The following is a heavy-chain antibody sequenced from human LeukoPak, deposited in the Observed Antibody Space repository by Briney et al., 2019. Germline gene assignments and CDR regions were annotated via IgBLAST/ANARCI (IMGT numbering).Heavy chain of an antibody. CDR3: ARDMWAPTWYFDL. D-gene: IGHD1-26*01. CDR1: GFTFSSYS. J-gene: IGHJ2*01. Sequence: GGSLRLSCVASGFTFSSYSMNWVRQPPGKGPEWVSYISSDDTTIYYADSVKGRFTISRDNAKNSLYLQMNSLRDEDTAVYYCARDMWAPTWYFDLWGRGTLVTVSS. CDR2: ISSDDTTI. V-gene: IGHV3-48*02.